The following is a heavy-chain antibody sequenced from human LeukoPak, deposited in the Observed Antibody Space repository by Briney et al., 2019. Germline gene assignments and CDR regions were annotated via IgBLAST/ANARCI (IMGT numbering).Heavy chain of an antibody. CDR2: ISGSGGST. J-gene: IGHJ3*02. D-gene: IGHD6-19*01. CDR3: AKDVRYSSGWWDDAFDI. V-gene: IGHV3-23*01. Sequence: QTGGSLRLSCAASGFTFSSYAMSWVRQAPGKGLEWVSAISGSGGSTYYADSVKGRFTISRDNSKNTLYLQMNSLRAEDTAVYYCAKDVRYSSGWWDDAFDIWGQGTMVTVSS. CDR1: GFTFSSYA.